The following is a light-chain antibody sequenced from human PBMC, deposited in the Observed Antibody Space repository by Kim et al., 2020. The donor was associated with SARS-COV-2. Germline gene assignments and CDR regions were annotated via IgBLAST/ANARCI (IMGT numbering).Light chain of an antibody. J-gene: IGKJ2*01. V-gene: IGKV3-15*01. CDR3: QQYNNWPPMYT. Sequence: EIVMTQSPATLSVSPGERPTLSCRASQSLGSNLAWYQQKPGQAPRLLIYGASTRAPGIPATFSGSGSGTEFTLTISSLQSEDFAVYYCQQYNNWPPMYTFGQGTKLEI. CDR2: GAS. CDR1: QSLGSN.